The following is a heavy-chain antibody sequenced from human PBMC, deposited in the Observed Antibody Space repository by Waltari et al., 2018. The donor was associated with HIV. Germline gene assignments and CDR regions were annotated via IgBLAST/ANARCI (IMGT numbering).Heavy chain of an antibody. J-gene: IGHJ6*02. CDR3: ARVTTVTGDSYFYYGMDV. V-gene: IGHV1-2*06. D-gene: IGHD4-17*01. CDR2: INPNSGGT. Sequence: QVQLVQSGAEVRKPGASVKVSCKASGYTFTGHHLHWVRQAPGQGLGWMGRINPNSGGTDYAQKFQARVTMTRDTSIGAAYMELSSLRPNDTAVYYCARVTTVTGDSYFYYGMDVWGQGTTVTVSS. CDR1: GYTFTGHH.